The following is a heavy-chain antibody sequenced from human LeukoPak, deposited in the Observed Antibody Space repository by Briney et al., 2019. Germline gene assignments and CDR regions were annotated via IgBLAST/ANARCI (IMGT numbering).Heavy chain of an antibody. J-gene: IGHJ4*02. CDR3: ARLVRYCTTNSCYPSEF. Sequence: SETLSLTCTESGGSMSSSSNDWAWIRQPPGKGLEWIGCMFYSGGTYYNPSLKSRVTISTDTSKNQFSLKVNSVTVADTAVYYCARLVRYCTTNSCYPSEFWGQGTLVTVSS. V-gene: IGHV4-39*01. D-gene: IGHD2-2*01. CDR2: MFYSGGT. CDR1: GGSMSSSSND.